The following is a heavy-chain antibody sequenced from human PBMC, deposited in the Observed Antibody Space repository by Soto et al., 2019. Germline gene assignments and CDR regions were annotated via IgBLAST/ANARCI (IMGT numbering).Heavy chain of an antibody. CDR3: ARHFGYTSSWYLSRVDY. D-gene: IGHD6-13*01. V-gene: IGHV4-39*01. CDR2: TFHSGST. Sequence: QLQLQESGPGLVNPSETLSLTCAVSGGSIISNSYYWGWIRQPPGQGLEWIASTFHSGSTYYNPSLRSLVTVSVDKSKIQFTLSLASVTAADTAVYYCARHFGYTSSWYLSRVDYWGQGIVVTVSS. J-gene: IGHJ4*02. CDR1: GGSIISNSYY.